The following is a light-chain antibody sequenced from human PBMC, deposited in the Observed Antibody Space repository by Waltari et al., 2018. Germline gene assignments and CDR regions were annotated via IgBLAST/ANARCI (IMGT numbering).Light chain of an antibody. V-gene: IGLV7-43*01. CDR1: TGAVTSGYH. J-gene: IGLJ3*02. Sequence: QTVVTQEPSLTVSPGGTVTLTCASSTGAVTSGYHPNWVQQKPGQPPRAMIYGASNRHSGSPVRFSGSLFGGKAALTLSGVQPEDEAVYYCLLYYGGTLVFCGGTRLTVL. CDR3: LLYYGGTLV. CDR2: GAS.